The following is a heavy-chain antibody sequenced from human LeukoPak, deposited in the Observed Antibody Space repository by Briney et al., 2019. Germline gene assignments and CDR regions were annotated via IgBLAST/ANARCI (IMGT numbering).Heavy chain of an antibody. CDR3: AREELTGGYFDY. CDR1: GLTFSNYG. J-gene: IGHJ4*02. D-gene: IGHD7-27*01. Sequence: GGSLRLSCAASGLTFSNYGMHWVRQAPGKGLEWVAVTSSDGSIINYADSVKGRFTISRDNAKNSLYLQMNSLRAEDTAVYYCAREELTGGYFDYWGQGTLVTVSS. V-gene: IGHV3-30*03. CDR2: TSSDGSII.